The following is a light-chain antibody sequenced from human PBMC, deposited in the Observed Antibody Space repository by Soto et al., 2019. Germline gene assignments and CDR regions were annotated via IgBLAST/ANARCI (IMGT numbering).Light chain of an antibody. J-gene: IGLJ2*01. Sequence: QSVVTQPRSVSGSPGQSVTISCTGTSSDVGGYNYVSWYQQHPGKAPKLMIYDVSKRPSGVPDRFSGSKSGNTASLTISGLQAEDEADYYCCSYAGSYGVFGGGTKVTVL. CDR2: DVS. CDR1: SSDVGGYNY. CDR3: CSYAGSYGV. V-gene: IGLV2-11*01.